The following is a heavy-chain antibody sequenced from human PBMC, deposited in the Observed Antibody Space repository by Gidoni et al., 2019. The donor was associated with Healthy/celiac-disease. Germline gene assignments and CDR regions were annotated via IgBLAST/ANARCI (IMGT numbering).Heavy chain of an antibody. D-gene: IGHD3-3*01. CDR1: GFTFSSYW. Sequence: EVQLVESGGGLVQPGGSLRLSCAASGFTFSSYWMHWVRQAPGKGLLWVSRINSDGSSTSYADSVKGRFTISRDNAKNTLYLQMNSLRAEDTAVYYCARDGDFWSGYLVYYYYGMDVWGKGTTVTVSS. CDR2: INSDGSST. CDR3: ARDGDFWSGYLVYYYYGMDV. V-gene: IGHV3-74*01. J-gene: IGHJ6*04.